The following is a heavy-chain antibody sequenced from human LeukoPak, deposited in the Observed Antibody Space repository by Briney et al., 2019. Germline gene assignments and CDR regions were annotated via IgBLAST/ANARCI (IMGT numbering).Heavy chain of an antibody. CDR1: GFTFSRYA. D-gene: IGHD5-24*01. V-gene: IGHV3-30-3*01. CDR2: ISYDGSNK. J-gene: IGHJ5*02. CDR3: ARGRDFGDYSRDWDWFDP. Sequence: GRSLRLSCAASGFTFSRYAMYWVRQAPGKGLEWVAVISYDGSNKYYADSVKGRFTISRDNSKNTLYLQMNSLRAEDTAVYYCARGRDFGDYSRDWDWFDPWGQGTLVTVSS.